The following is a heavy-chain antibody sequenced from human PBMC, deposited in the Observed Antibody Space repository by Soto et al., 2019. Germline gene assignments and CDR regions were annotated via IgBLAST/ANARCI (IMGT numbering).Heavy chain of an antibody. CDR3: AHNITYDYVPDYYFDY. CDR2: IYWDDDK. CDR1: GFSLSTSGVG. V-gene: IGHV2-5*02. D-gene: IGHD3-16*01. Sequence: QITLKESGPTLVKPTQTLTLTCTFSGFSLSTSGVGVGWIRQPPGKALEWLALIYWDDDKRYSPSLKSRLTITKDTSKNQVVLTMTNMDPVDTATYYCAHNITYDYVPDYYFDYWGQGTLVTVSS. J-gene: IGHJ4*02.